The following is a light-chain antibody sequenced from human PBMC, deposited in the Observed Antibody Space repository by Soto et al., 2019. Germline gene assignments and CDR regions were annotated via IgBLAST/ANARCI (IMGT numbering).Light chain of an antibody. CDR3: SSYGGRSNLV. J-gene: IGLJ2*01. V-gene: IGLV2-8*01. CDR1: SSDVGAYKF. CDR2: EVN. Sequence: QSALTQPPSASGSPGQSVTISCTGTSSDVGAYKFVSWYQLHPGKAPKLMIYEVNVRPSGVPDRSSGSKSGNTASLTVSGLQVEDEADYYCSSYGGRSNLVFGGGTKLTVL.